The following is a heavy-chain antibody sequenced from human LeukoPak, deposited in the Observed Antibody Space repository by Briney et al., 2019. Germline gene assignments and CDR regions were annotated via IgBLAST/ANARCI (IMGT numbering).Heavy chain of an antibody. CDR2: IYYSGST. CDR1: GGSTSSYY. D-gene: IGHD6-19*01. Sequence: SETLSLTCTVSGGSTSSYYWSWIRQPPGKGLEWIGYIYYSGSTNYNPSLKSRVTISVDTSKNQFSLKLSSVTAADTAVYYCAGIAVAGPQFDYWGQGTLVTVSS. V-gene: IGHV4-59*01. J-gene: IGHJ4*02. CDR3: AGIAVAGPQFDY.